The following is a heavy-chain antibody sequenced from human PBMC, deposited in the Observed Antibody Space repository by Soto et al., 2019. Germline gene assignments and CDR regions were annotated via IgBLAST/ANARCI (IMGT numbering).Heavy chain of an antibody. D-gene: IGHD2-2*01. CDR3: ASWRSSTTGYDY. CDR1: GYTFTSYA. V-gene: IGHV1-3*01. CDR2: INAGNGNT. J-gene: IGHJ4*02. Sequence: QVQLVQSGAEVKKPGASVKVSCKASGYTFTSYALPWVRQAPGQRLEWMGWINAGNGNTKYSQKFQGRVTITRDTPASTAYMELSSLRYEDTAVYYCASWRSSTTGYDYWGQGTLVTVSS.